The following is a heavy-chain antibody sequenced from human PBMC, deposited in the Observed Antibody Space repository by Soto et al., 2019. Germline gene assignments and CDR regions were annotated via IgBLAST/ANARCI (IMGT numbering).Heavy chain of an antibody. CDR1: GGSISSGGYY. CDR2: IYYSGST. J-gene: IGHJ5*02. V-gene: IGHV4-31*03. D-gene: IGHD3-22*01. Sequence: SETLSLTCTVSGGSISSGGYYWSWIRQHPGKGLEWIGYIYYSGSTYYNPSLKSRVTISVDTSKNQFSLKLSSVTAADTAVYYCARAIPRGGYYDSSGYYPWGQGTLVTVSS. CDR3: ARAIPRGGYYDSSGYYP.